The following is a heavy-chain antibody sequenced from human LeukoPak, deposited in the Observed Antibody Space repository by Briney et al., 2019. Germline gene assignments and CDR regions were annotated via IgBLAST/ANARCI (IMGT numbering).Heavy chain of an antibody. CDR1: GFTFSNYW. Sequence: GGSLRLSCEASGFTFSNYWMSWVRQAPGKGLEWVANINQDAGGKYYVDSVKGRFTISRENAKNSLYLQMNSLRVEDTAVYYCARDNSGPQDWGQGTLVTVSS. J-gene: IGHJ4*02. V-gene: IGHV3-7*05. D-gene: IGHD1-26*01. CDR3: ARDNSGPQD. CDR2: INQDAGGK.